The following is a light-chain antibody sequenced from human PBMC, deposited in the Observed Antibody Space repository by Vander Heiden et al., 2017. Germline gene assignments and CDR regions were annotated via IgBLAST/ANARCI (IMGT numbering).Light chain of an antibody. CDR2: GNI. J-gene: IGLJ1*01. Sequence: QSVLTQPPSVSGAPGQRVTVSCTGSSSNIGAGYDVHWYQQLPGTAPKLLIYGNINRLSGVPDRFSGSKSATSASLAITGLQAEDEADYYCQSYDSSLSGYVFGTGTRVTVL. CDR1: SSNIGAGYD. CDR3: QSYDSSLSGYV. V-gene: IGLV1-40*01.